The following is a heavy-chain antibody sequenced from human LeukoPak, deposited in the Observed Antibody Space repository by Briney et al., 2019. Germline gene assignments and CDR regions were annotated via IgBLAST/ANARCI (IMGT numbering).Heavy chain of an antibody. J-gene: IGHJ4*02. CDR3: ARGSYYAPYYFDY. CDR2: ISYDGSNK. V-gene: IGHV3-30*03. Sequence: GGSLRLSCAASGFTFSSYGMHWVRQAPGKGLEWVAVISYDGSNKYYADSVKGRFTISRDNAKSSLYLQMNSLRDEDTAVYYCARGSYYAPYYFDYWGQGTLVTVSS. CDR1: GFTFSSYG. D-gene: IGHD1-26*01.